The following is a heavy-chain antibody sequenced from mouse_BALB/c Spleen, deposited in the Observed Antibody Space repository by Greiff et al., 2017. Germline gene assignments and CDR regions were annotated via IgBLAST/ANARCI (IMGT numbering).Heavy chain of an antibody. J-gene: IGHJ1*01. CDR3: AREGRGYVNSGYFDV. V-gene: IGHV2-9*02. Sequence: QVQLKESGPGLVAPSQSLSITCTVSGFSLTSYGVHWVRQPPGKGLEWLGVIWAGGSTNYNSALMSRLSISKDNSKSQVFLKMNSLQTDDTAMYYCAREGRGYVNSGYFDVWGAGTTVTVSS. D-gene: IGHD2-10*02. CDR2: IWAGGST. CDR1: GFSLTSYG.